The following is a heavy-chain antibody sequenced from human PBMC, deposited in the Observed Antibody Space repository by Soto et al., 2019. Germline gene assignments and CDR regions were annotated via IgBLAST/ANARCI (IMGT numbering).Heavy chain of an antibody. V-gene: IGHV3-74*01. CDR2: IDSDGSTT. CDR1: GFTFSVYW. J-gene: IGHJ6*02. D-gene: IGHD4-4*01. Sequence: EVQLVESGGGLVQPGGSLRLSCAASGFTFSVYWMHWVRQAPGKGLVWVSRIDSDGSTTSYADSVKGRFTISRDNAKSTLYLPMNSPRAEDTAVYYCARPGYSNYGPGVDVWGQGTTVTVSS. CDR3: ARPGYSNYGPGVDV.